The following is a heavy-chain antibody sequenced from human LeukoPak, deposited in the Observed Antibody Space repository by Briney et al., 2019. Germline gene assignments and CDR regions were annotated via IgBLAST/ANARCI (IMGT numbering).Heavy chain of an antibody. CDR2: ITSAGGYT. Sequence: PGGSLRLSCGASGFTFSDYSMNWVRQAPGKGLAWVASITSAGGYTYYADSVKGRFTISRDNAQNSLFLQMNSLRAEDTAVYYCAKDSYYDFWSGYYNWFDPWGQGTLVTVSS. V-gene: IGHV3-21*01. D-gene: IGHD3-3*01. J-gene: IGHJ5*02. CDR1: GFTFSDYS. CDR3: AKDSYYDFWSGYYNWFDP.